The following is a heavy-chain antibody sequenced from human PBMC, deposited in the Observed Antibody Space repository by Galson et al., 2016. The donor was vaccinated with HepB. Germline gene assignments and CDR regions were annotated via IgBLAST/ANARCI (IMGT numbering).Heavy chain of an antibody. CDR2: VSSTGST. D-gene: IGHD4-17*01. V-gene: IGHV4-59*11. CDR1: GGSISPHF. J-gene: IGHJ6*02. Sequence: ETLSLTCGVSGGSISPHFWSWIRQPPGKELEWVGYVSSTGSTNYNPSLQSRITISVDTSKYYFSLTLTSVTAADTAVYYCARGGGYGDSPDYYYGVDVWGQGTTVIVSS. CDR3: ARGGGYGDSPDYYYGVDV.